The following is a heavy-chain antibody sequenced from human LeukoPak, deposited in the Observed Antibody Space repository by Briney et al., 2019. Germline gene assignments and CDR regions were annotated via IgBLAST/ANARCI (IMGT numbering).Heavy chain of an antibody. J-gene: IGHJ1*01. Sequence: GGSLRLSCAASGITFSTYAIHWVRQAPGKGLEWVAVIWFDGSEQYYADSVKGRFIISRDNSKSTSNLQLNSLRAEDTAVYYCAREGDSRWGELSPWGQGTLVTVSS. CDR2: IWFDGSEQ. D-gene: IGHD3-16*02. V-gene: IGHV3-33*01. CDR3: AREGDSRWGELSP. CDR1: GITFSTYA.